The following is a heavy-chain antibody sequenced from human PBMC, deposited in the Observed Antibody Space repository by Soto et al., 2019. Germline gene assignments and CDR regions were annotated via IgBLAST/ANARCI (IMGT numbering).Heavy chain of an antibody. Sequence: GGSLRLSCAASGFTFSTYAMTWVRQAPGKGLDWVSVISGSNNNTWYAASVKGRFTISRDNSKNTLYLQMNSLRAEDTAVYYCARDYFEDFWGQGTLVTVSS. CDR2: ISGSNNNT. CDR3: ARDYFEDF. J-gene: IGHJ4*02. CDR1: GFTFSTYA. V-gene: IGHV3-23*01. D-gene: IGHD3-22*01.